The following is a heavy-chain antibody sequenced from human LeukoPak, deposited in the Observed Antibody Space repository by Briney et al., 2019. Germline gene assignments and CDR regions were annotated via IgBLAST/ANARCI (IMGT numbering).Heavy chain of an antibody. CDR2: IIPIFGTA. D-gene: IGHD3-22*01. Sequence: ASVKVSCKASGGTFSSYAISWVRQAPGQGLEWMGGIIPIFGTANYAQKFQGRVTITADKSTSTAYMELSSLRSEDTAVYYCARDGEMYYDSSGYYLPRADYWGQGTLVTVSS. CDR3: ARDGEMYYDSSGYYLPRADY. CDR1: GGTFSSYA. J-gene: IGHJ4*02. V-gene: IGHV1-69*06.